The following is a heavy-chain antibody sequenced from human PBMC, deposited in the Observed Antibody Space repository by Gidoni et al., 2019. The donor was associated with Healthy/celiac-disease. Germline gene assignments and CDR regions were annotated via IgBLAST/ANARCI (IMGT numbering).Heavy chain of an antibody. CDR3: AKDYCGCDCYWDAFDI. J-gene: IGHJ3*02. Sequence: QVQLVESGGGVVQPGRSLRLSCAASGFTFSSYVMHWVRQAPGKGLEWLAVISYDGRNKYYADALKGRFTISRDNSKNTLYLQMNSLRAEDTAVYYCAKDYCGCDCYWDAFDIWGQGTMVTVSS. CDR2: ISYDGRNK. V-gene: IGHV3-30*18. D-gene: IGHD2-21*02. CDR1: GFTFSSYV.